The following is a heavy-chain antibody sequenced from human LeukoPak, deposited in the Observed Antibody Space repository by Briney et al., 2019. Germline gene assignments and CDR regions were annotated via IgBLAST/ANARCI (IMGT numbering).Heavy chain of an antibody. CDR1: GFAVSSNY. CDR3: ARGDQGNYYYGMDV. CDR2: IYSAGTT. J-gene: IGHJ6*02. D-gene: IGHD2-2*01. V-gene: IGHV3-53*01. Sequence: PGGSLRLSCAASGFAVSSNYMSWVRQAPGMGLEWVSVIYSAGTTYYADGVKGRFTISRDDSKNTLYLQMNSLRAEDTAVYYCARGDQGNYYYGMDVWGQGTTVTVSS.